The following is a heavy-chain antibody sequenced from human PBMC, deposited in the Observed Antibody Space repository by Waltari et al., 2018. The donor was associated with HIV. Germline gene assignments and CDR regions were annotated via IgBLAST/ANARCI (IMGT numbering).Heavy chain of an antibody. V-gene: IGHV3-30*18. Sequence: QVQLVESGGGVVQPGRSLRLSCAASGFPFSDYGRHWVRQAPGKGLEWVEITSFDGGNTYYADSVKGRFTISRDNSKNTLYLQMNSLRPDDTAVFYCAKDRLRGSSSSFDYWGHGTLVTVSS. CDR2: TSFDGGNT. D-gene: IGHD2-15*01. J-gene: IGHJ4*01. CDR1: GFPFSDYG. CDR3: AKDRLRGSSSSFDY.